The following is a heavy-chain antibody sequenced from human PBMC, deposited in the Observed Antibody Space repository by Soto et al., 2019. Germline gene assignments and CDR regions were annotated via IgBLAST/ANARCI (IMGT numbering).Heavy chain of an antibody. J-gene: IGHJ4*02. V-gene: IGHV3-11*01. Sequence: GFLRLSCAASGFSFSDYYMSWIRQAPGKGLEWVSYISTGGSTIYYADSVKGRFTISRDNAKNSLYLQMNSLRAEDTAVYYCARRIATRAFFDYWGQGTLVTVSS. CDR2: ISTGGSTI. CDR3: ARRIATRAFFDY. CDR1: GFSFSDYY. D-gene: IGHD6-6*01.